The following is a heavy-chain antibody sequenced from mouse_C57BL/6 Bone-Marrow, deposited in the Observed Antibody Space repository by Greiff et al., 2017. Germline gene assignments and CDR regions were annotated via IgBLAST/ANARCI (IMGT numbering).Heavy chain of an antibody. CDR2: ISSGGSYT. Sequence: EVKLVESGGDLVKPGGSLKLSCAASGFTFSSYGMSWVRQTPDKRLEWVATISSGGSYTYYPDSVKGRFTISRDNAKNTLYLQMSSLKSEDTAMYYCARHQEGYYVGFAYWGQGTLVTVSA. CDR1: GFTFSSYG. D-gene: IGHD2-3*01. V-gene: IGHV5-6*01. J-gene: IGHJ3*01. CDR3: ARHQEGYYVGFAY.